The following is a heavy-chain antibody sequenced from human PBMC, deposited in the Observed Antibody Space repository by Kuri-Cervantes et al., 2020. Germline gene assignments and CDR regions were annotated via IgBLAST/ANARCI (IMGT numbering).Heavy chain of an antibody. CDR3: ARCLRDYISRYHYYYHYMDV. CDR2: ISSSGSTI. CDR1: GFTFSDYY. V-gene: IGHV3-11*01. Sequence: GESLKISCAASGFTFSDYYMSWIRQAPGKGLEWVSYISSSGSTIYYADSVKGRFTISRDNAKNSLYLHMNSLRAEDTAVYYCARCLRDYISRYHYYYHYMDVWGKGTTVTVSS. D-gene: IGHD5/OR15-5a*01. J-gene: IGHJ6*03.